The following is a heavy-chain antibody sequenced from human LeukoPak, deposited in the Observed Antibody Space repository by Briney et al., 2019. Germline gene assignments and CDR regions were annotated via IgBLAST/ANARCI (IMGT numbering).Heavy chain of an antibody. V-gene: IGHV3-30*03. CDR2: ISYDGSNK. D-gene: IGHD6-13*01. Sequence: GGSLRLSCAASGFTFSTYSMNWVRQAPGKGLEWVAVISYDGSNKYYADSVKGRFTISRDNSKNTLYLQMNSLRAEDTAVYYCARSPGIAAAGTLFDYWGQGTLVTVSS. CDR3: ARSPGIAAAGTLFDY. J-gene: IGHJ4*02. CDR1: GFTFSTYS.